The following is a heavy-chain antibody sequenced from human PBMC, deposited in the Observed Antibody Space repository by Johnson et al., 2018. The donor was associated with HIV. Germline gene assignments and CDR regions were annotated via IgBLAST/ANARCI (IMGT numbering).Heavy chain of an antibody. D-gene: IGHD6-6*01. CDR1: GYSFRNSA. J-gene: IGHJ3*02. Sequence: VQLVESGGGVVQPGRSLRLSCVASGYSFRNSAMHWVRQAPGKGLEWVATIWSDGTNKYYGDSVKGRFTVSRDSSKNTLFLQMNSLRAEDTAVYYCARDGSQLADAFDIWGQGTMVTVSS. V-gene: IGHV3-33*01. CDR2: IWSDGTNK. CDR3: ARDGSQLADAFDI.